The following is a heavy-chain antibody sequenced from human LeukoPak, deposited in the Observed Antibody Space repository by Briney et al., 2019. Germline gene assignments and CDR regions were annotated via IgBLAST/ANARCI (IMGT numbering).Heavy chain of an antibody. CDR2: IYPGDSDT. D-gene: IGHD3-10*01. J-gene: IGHJ4*02. CDR3: ARLHGLGSFFAF. Sequence: GDSLKISCKASGFSFDKYWIGWVRQKPGKGLELMGIIYPGDSDTRYRPSFEGQITISADKSINTAYLQWRSLKASDTAMYYCARLHGLGSFFAFWGQGTLVTVFS. V-gene: IGHV5-51*01. CDR1: GFSFDKYW.